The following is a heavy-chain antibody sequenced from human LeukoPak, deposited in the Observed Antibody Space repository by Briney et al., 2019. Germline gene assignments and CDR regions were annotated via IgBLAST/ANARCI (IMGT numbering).Heavy chain of an antibody. J-gene: IGHJ6*03. D-gene: IGHD2-2*01. V-gene: IGHV4-59*01. CDR3: VRSASSHSHYIDV. CDR1: GDSISRYF. CDR2: VNYSGT. Sequence: SETLSLTCSVSGDSISRYFWSWIRQPPGKGLEWIGYVNYSGTKYSQAFTSRVTISVDTSKDQFSLNLNSVIAADTAVYYCVRSASSHSHYIDVWGKGTPVTVSS.